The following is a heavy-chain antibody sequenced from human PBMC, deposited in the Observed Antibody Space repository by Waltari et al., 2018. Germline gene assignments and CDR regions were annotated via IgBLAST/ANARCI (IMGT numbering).Heavy chain of an antibody. CDR3: ARDLVDCSSTSCYENDAFDI. J-gene: IGHJ3*02. CDR2: IYSGGST. CDR1: GFTVSSNY. Sequence: EVQLVETGGGLIQPGGSLRLSCAASGFTVSSNYMSWVRQAPGKGLEWVSVIYSGGSTYYADSVKGRFTISRDNSKNTLYLQMNSLRAEDTAVYYCARDLVDCSSTSCYENDAFDIWGQGTMVTVSS. V-gene: IGHV3-53*02. D-gene: IGHD2-2*01.